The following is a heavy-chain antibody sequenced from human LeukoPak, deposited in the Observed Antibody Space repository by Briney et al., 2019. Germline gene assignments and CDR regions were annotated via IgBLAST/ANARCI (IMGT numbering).Heavy chain of an antibody. CDR2: IKQDESEK. Sequence: PGGSLRLSCAASGFTFSSYWISWVRQAPGKGLEWVANIKQDESEKFYVDSVKGRFTISRDNAKNSLYLQMNSLRAEDTAVYYCARSCGWFYYFDYWGQGTLVTVSS. V-gene: IGHV3-7*01. CDR1: GFTFSSYW. CDR3: ARSCGWFYYFDY. D-gene: IGHD6-19*01. J-gene: IGHJ4*02.